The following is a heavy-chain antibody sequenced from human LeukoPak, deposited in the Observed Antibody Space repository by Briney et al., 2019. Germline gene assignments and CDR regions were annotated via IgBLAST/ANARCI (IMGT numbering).Heavy chain of an antibody. V-gene: IGHV4-38-2*02. CDR3: ARERGGIVVVNGFGWAFDI. CDR2: IYHNGVT. Sequence: SETLSLTCTVSDYSISSGYYWGWIRQPPGKGLEWIGSIYHNGVTYYNPSLRSRVSISLDTSKNQFSLKLSSVTAADTAVYYCARERGGIVVVNGFGWAFDIWGQGTMVTVSS. CDR1: DYSISSGYY. D-gene: IGHD3-22*01. J-gene: IGHJ3*02.